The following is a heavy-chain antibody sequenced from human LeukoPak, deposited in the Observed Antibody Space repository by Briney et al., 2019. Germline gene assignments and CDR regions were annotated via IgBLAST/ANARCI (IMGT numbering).Heavy chain of an antibody. D-gene: IGHD3-22*01. J-gene: IGHJ4*02. CDR2: IYYSGST. CDR3: AREDDSSGLLDY. Sequence: SETLSLTCTVPGGSISSGDYYWSWIRQPPGKGLEWIGYIYYSGSTYYNPSLKSRVTISVDTSKNQFSLKLSSVTAADTAVYYCAREDDSSGLLDYWGQGTLVTVSS. CDR1: GGSISSGDYY. V-gene: IGHV4-30-4*08.